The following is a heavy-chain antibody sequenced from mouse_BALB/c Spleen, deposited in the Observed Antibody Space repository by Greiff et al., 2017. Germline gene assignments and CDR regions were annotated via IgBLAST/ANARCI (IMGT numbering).Heavy chain of an antibody. D-gene: IGHD6-1*01. CDR1: GFTFTDYY. V-gene: IGHV7-3*02. Sequence: EVKLMESGGGLVQPGGSLRLSCATSGFTFTDYYMSWVRQPPGKALEWLGFIRNKANGYTTEYSASVKGRFTISRDNSQSILYLQMNTLRAEGSATYYSARVQRSPIYAMDYWGQGTSVTVSS. J-gene: IGHJ4*01. CDR3: ARVQRSPIYAMDY. CDR2: IRNKANGYTT.